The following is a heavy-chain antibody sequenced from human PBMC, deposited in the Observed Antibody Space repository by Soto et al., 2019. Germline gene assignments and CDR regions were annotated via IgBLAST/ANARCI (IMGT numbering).Heavy chain of an antibody. CDR2: VHSDGTTT. D-gene: IGHD3-10*01. J-gene: IGHJ3*01. CDR1: GFTFDYYW. V-gene: IGHV3-74*01. CDR3: ARGDRGGFDL. Sequence: GGSLRLSCAASGFTFDYYWMHWVRQAPGKGLVWVSRVHSDGTTTTYADSVKGRFTISRDDARNTVSLQMSSLRAEDTAIYYSARGDRGGFDLWGHGTVVTVSS.